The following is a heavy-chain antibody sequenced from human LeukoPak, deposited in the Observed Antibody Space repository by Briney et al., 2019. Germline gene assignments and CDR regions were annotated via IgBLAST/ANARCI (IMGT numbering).Heavy chain of an antibody. CDR3: ARGRNQLSSMYYYYYMDV. CDR2: INHSGST. CDR1: GGSFSGYY. D-gene: IGHD2-2*01. V-gene: IGHV4-34*01. Sequence: SETLSLTCAVYGGSFSGYYWSWIRQPPGKGLEWIGEINHSGSTNYNPSLKSRVTISVDTSKNQFSLKLISVTAADTAVYYCARGRNQLSSMYYYYYMDVWGKGTTVTVSS. J-gene: IGHJ6*03.